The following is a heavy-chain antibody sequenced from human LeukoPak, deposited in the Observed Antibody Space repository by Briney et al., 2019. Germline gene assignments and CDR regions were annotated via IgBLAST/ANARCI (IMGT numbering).Heavy chain of an antibody. J-gene: IGHJ4*02. CDR2: INAGNGNT. CDR3: ARGNRNWGPFDY. D-gene: IGHD1-14*01. V-gene: IGHV1-3*01. CDR1: GYTFTSYA. Sequence: ASVKVSCKASGYTFTSYAMHGVRQAPGQRLEWMGWINAGNGNTKYSQKFQGRVTITRDTSASTAYMELSSLRSEDTAVYYCARGNRNWGPFDYWGQGTLVTVSS.